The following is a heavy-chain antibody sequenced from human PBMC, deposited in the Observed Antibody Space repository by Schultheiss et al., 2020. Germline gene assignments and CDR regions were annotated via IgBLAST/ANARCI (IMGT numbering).Heavy chain of an antibody. CDR1: GGSVSSGSYY. CDR3: ARAGPDDYYYYYMDV. D-gene: IGHD1-14*01. CDR2: IYYSGST. V-gene: IGHV4-61*01. J-gene: IGHJ6*03. Sequence: SETLFLTCTVSGGSVSSGSYYWSWIRQPPGKGLEWIGYIYYSGSTNYNPSLKSRVTISVDTSKNQFSLKLSSVTAGGTAVYYCARAGPDDYYYYYMDVWGHGTTVTVSS.